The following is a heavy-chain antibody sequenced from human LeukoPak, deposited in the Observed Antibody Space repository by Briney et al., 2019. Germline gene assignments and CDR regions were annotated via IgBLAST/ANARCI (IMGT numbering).Heavy chain of an antibody. J-gene: IGHJ3*02. CDR3: ARGDCSSTSCYEVNAFDI. V-gene: IGHV3-7*01. Sequence: GGSLRLSCEGSGFTFSSNWMSWVRQAPGKGLERVTNIKQDGSDKNYVDSVKGRFTISRDNAKNSLYLQMNSLRAEDTAVYYCARGDCSSTSCYEVNAFDIWGQGTMVTVSS. D-gene: IGHD2-2*01. CDR2: IKQDGSDK. CDR1: GFTFSSNW.